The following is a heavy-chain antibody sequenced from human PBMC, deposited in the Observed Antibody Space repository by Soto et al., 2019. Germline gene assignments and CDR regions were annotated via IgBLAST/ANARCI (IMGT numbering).Heavy chain of an antibody. CDR1: GFTFSDHY. Sequence: EVQLVESGGGLVQPEGSLRLSCAASGFTFSDHYMDWVRQAPGKGLEWVGRIKNKANSYTTECAAPVKGRLIISREDSKNTVFLQMNRLKTDDAGEYYCTRVRLCSIRSPDYWGKGILVTVSS. CDR2: IKNKANSYTT. D-gene: IGHD3-3*02. V-gene: IGHV3-72*01. CDR3: TRVRLCSIRSPDY. J-gene: IGHJ4*02.